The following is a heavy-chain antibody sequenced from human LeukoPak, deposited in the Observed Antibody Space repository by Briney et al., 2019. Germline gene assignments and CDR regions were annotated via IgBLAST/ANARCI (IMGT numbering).Heavy chain of an antibody. CDR3: ASGWTQFDY. J-gene: IGHJ4*02. V-gene: IGHV4-34*01. Sequence: SETLSLTCAVYGGSFSGYYWSWVRQPPGKGLEWIGEINHSGSTNYNPSLKSRVTISVDTSKNQFSLKLSSVTAADTAVYYCASGWTQFDYWGQGTLVTVSS. CDR1: GGSFSGYY. CDR2: INHSGST. D-gene: IGHD3/OR15-3a*01.